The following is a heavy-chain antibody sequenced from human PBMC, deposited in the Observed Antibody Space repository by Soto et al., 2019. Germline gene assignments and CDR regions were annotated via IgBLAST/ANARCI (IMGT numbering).Heavy chain of an antibody. CDR3: ARVQYSSSSLAYYYYGMDV. D-gene: IGHD6-6*01. CDR2: INHSGST. Sequence: QVQLQQWGAGLLKPSETLSLTCAVYGGSFSGYYWSWIRQPLGKGLEWIGEINHSGSTNYNPSLKSRVTISVDTSKNQFSLKLSSVTAADTAVYYCARVQYSSSSLAYYYYGMDVWGQGTTVTVSS. J-gene: IGHJ6*02. CDR1: GGSFSGYY. V-gene: IGHV4-34*01.